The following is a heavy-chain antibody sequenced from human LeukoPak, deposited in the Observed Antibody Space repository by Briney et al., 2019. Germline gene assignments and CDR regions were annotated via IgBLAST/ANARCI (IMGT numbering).Heavy chain of an antibody. CDR2: ITWNSDDM. Sequence: GGSLRLSCVASGFSFEAYGMYWVRQAPGKGLEWVSGITWNSDDMAYADSVKGRFTISRDNAKNCLYLQMNSLTVEDTALYYCTRVTSWRTGFDYWGQGTLVTVSS. CDR3: TRVTSWRTGFDY. J-gene: IGHJ4*02. CDR1: GFSFEAYG. V-gene: IGHV3-9*01. D-gene: IGHD1-1*01.